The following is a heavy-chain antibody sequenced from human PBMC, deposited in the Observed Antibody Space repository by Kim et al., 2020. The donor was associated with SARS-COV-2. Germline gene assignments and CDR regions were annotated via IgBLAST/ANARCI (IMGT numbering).Heavy chain of an antibody. CDR2: TT. D-gene: IGHD1-26*01. CDR3: TTDGGSLFDY. J-gene: IGHJ4*02. V-gene: IGHV3-15*01. Sequence: TTDYAAPVKGRFTISRDDSKNTLYLQMNSLKTEDTAVYYCTTDGGSLFDYWGQGTLVTVSS.